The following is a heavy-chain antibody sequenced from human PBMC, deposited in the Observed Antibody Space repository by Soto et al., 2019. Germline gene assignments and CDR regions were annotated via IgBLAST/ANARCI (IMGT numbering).Heavy chain of an antibody. Sequence: QVQLVESGGGVVQPGTSLRVSCVGSGFTFRSYVIHWVRQAPGKGLEWVALTSYDGSDKYYGDSVRGRFTISRDNSRNTVDLQMDSLRLEDTALYYYARWGTTGGLDVWGQGTLVSV. V-gene: IGHV3-30*19. CDR2: TSYDGSDK. D-gene: IGHD3-16*01. CDR3: ARWGTTGGLDV. J-gene: IGHJ1*01. CDR1: GFTFRSYV.